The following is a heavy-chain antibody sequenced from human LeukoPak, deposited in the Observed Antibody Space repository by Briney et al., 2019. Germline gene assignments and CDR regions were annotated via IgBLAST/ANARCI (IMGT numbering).Heavy chain of an antibody. J-gene: IGHJ4*02. V-gene: IGHV4-30-2*01. Sequence: NPSETLSLTCTVSGGSISSGGYYWSWIRQPPGKGLEWIGYIYHSGSTYYNPSLKSRVTISVDRSKNQFSLKLSSVTAADTAVYYCAREFTGYSSGQLDYWGQGTLVTVSS. CDR2: IYHSGST. CDR3: AREFTGYSSGQLDY. CDR1: GGSISSGGYY. D-gene: IGHD6-25*01.